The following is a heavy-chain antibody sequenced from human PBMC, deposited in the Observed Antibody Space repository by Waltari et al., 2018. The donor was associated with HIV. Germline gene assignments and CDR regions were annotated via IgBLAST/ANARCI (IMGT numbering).Heavy chain of an antibody. D-gene: IGHD1-26*01. J-gene: IGHJ4*02. Sequence: EVQLVESGGGLVKPGGSLRLSCAASGFILRNAWMRWVRQAPGEGQQWVGLSKPKTDGGTSAYAAPVKCRLTISRDDSKNRLYLQISSLKPEDTGIYYGTTDWFLVGVTEPFDYWGQGTLVSVSS. CDR1: GFILRNAW. CDR3: TTDWFLVGVTEPFDY. V-gene: IGHV3-15*01. CDR2: SKPKTDGGTS.